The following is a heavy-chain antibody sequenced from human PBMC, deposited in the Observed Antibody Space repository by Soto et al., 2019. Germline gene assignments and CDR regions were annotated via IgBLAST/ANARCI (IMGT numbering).Heavy chain of an antibody. CDR2: INAGYGNT. D-gene: IGHD7-27*01. V-gene: IGHV1-3*01. CDR1: GYTFSSYA. Sequence: ASVKVSCKASGYTFSSYAMHWVRQAPGQRLEWMGWINAGYGNTKSSQKFQDRVTISRDTSASTAYMELTSLRSEDMAVYYCARDTGDGTFDFWGQGTLVTVSS. J-gene: IGHJ4*02. CDR3: ARDTGDGTFDF.